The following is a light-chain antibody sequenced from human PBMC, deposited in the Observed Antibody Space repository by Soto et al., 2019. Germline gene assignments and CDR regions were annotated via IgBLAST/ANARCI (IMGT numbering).Light chain of an antibody. J-gene: IGLJ2*01. CDR1: SSDVGGYNY. V-gene: IGLV2-8*01. CDR2: EVS. CDR3: SPYGGSHNVV. Sequence: QSALTQPPSASGSPGQSVTISCTGTSSDVGGYNYVSWYQQHPGKAPKLMIPEVSNRPSGVPDRFSGSKSGNTASLTVSGRQAEYDADYYCSPYGGSHNVVFGGGTKLTVL.